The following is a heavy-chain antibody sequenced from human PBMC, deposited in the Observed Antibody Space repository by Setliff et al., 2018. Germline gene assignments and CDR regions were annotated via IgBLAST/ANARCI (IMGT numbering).Heavy chain of an antibody. J-gene: IGHJ4*02. CDR1: GGSFSGYY. CDR3: AMTGDRGYSRGPPVYYFDY. V-gene: IGHV4-34*01. CDR2: IYYRGST. D-gene: IGHD5-12*01. Sequence: SETLSLTCAVYGGSFSGYYWSWIRQPPGKGLEWIGSIYYRGSTYYNPSLKSRVTISIDTSKNQFSLKLSSVTAADTAVYYCAMTGDRGYSRGPPVYYFDYWGQGTLVTVSS.